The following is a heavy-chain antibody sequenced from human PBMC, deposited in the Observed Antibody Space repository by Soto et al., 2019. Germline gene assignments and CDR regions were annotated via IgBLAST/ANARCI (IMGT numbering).Heavy chain of an antibody. CDR1: GFTFSSYD. V-gene: IGHV3-13*01. J-gene: IGHJ4*02. D-gene: IGHD3-22*01. CDR3: ARVGVDYYDSSGYYDY. Sequence: PGGSPRLSCAASGFTFSSYDMHWVRQATGKGLEWVSAIGTAGDTYYPGSVKGRFTISRENAKNSLYLQMNSLRAGDTAVYYCARVGVDYYDSSGYYDYWGQGTLVTVSS. CDR2: IGTAGDT.